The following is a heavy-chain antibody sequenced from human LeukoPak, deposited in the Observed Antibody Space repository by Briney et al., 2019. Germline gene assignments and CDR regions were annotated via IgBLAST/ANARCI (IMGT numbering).Heavy chain of an antibody. CDR2: IKQDGSGK. J-gene: IGHJ4*02. CDR1: GFTFSSYW. Sequence: GGSLRLSCAASGFTFSSYWMSWVRQAPGKGLEWVANIKQDGSGKYYVDSVKGRFTISRDNAKNSLYLQMNSLRAEDTAVYYCARVDTAMVIDYWGQGTLVTVSS. D-gene: IGHD5-18*01. CDR3: ARVDTAMVIDY. V-gene: IGHV3-7*01.